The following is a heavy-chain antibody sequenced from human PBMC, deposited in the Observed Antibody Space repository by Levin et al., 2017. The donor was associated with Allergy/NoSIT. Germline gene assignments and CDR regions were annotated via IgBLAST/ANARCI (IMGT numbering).Heavy chain of an antibody. CDR2: TYYRSKWYN. Sequence: SETLSLTCAISGDSVSSNSAAWNWIRQSPSRGLEWLGRTYYRSKWYNDYAVSVKSRITINPDTSKNQFSLQLNSVTPEDTAVYYCAREGITFGGVIVPPRWFDPWGQGTLVTVSS. CDR3: AREGITFGGVIVPPRWFDP. V-gene: IGHV6-1*01. D-gene: IGHD3-16*02. CDR1: GDSVSSNSAA. J-gene: IGHJ5*02.